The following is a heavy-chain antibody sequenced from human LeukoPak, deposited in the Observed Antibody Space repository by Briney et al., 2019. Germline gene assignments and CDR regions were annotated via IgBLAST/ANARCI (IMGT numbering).Heavy chain of an antibody. V-gene: IGHV4-4*02. J-gene: IGHJ4*02. CDR3: ARSEINDYMNY. D-gene: IGHD4-11*01. CDR2: IYHSGST. Sequence: SETLSLTCAVSGGSISSSNWWSRVRQPPGKGLEWIGEIYHSGSTNYNPSLKSRVTISVDKSKNRFSLKMTSVTAADTAFYFCARSEINDYMNYWGQGMPVTVSS. CDR1: GGSISSSNW.